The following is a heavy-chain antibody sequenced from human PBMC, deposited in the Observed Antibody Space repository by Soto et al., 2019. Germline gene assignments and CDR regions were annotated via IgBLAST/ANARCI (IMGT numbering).Heavy chain of an antibody. J-gene: IGHJ5*02. V-gene: IGHV3-23*01. D-gene: IGHD6-13*01. CDR2: ISGSGGST. CDR3: AKEGAPTGYRSSWHNWFDP. Sequence: PGGSLRLSCAASGFTFSSYAMSWVRQAPGKGLEWVSAISGSGGSTYYADSVKGRFTISRDNSKNTLYLQMNSLRAEDTAVYYCAKEGAPTGYRSSWHNWFDPWGQGTLVTVSS. CDR1: GFTFSSYA.